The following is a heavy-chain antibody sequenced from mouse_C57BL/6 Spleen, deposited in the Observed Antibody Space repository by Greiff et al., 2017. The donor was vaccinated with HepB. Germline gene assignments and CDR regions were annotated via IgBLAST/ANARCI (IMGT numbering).Heavy chain of an antibody. V-gene: IGHV5-17*01. CDR1: GFTFSDYG. CDR3: ARPDY. CDR2: ISSGSSTI. J-gene: IGHJ3*01. Sequence: EVQLVESGGGLVKPGGSLKLSCAASGFTFSDYGMHRVRQAPEKGLEWVAYISSGSSTIYYADTVKGRFTISRDNAKNTLFLQMTSLRSEDTAMYYCARPDYSGQGTLVTVSA.